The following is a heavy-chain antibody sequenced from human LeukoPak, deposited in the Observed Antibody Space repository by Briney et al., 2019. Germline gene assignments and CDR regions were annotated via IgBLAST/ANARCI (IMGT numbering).Heavy chain of an antibody. CDR2: ISSSSSTI. CDR3: AKVYNWNHD. J-gene: IGHJ4*02. CDR1: GFTFSSYS. V-gene: IGHV3-48*01. Sequence: HPGGSLRLSCAASGFTFSSYSMNWVRQAPGKGLEWVSYISSSSSTIYYADSVKGRFTISRDNAKNSPYLQMNSLRAEDTAVYYCAKVYNWNHDWGQGTLVTVSS. D-gene: IGHD1-1*01.